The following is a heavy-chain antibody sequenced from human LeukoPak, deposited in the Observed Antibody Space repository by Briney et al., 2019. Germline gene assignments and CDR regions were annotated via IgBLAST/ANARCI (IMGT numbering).Heavy chain of an antibody. D-gene: IGHD6-13*01. Sequence: GGSLRLSCAASGFTFSSYAMSWVRQAPGKGLEWVSAISGSGGSTYYADSVKGRFTISRDNSKNTLYLQMNSLRAEDTAVYYCAKDQAIAAAGTIYYYYYYMDVWGKGTTVTISS. CDR3: AKDQAIAAAGTIYYYYYYMDV. J-gene: IGHJ6*03. V-gene: IGHV3-23*01. CDR1: GFTFSSYA. CDR2: ISGSGGST.